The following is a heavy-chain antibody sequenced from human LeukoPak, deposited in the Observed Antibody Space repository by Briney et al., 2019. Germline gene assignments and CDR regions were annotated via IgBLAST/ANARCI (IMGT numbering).Heavy chain of an antibody. J-gene: IGHJ4*02. V-gene: IGHV3-33*01. Sequence: GTSLRLSCVTSGLTFSNYGFHWLRQAAGKGLEWVAFVRNDGFDTYHSNSVKGRFSISRDDSKNTVYLQMNSLRAEDTALYYCARDRGKDYFGDWGQGTQVTVSS. CDR2: VRNDGFDT. D-gene: IGHD4-23*01. CDR3: ARDRGKDYFGD. CDR1: GLTFSNYG.